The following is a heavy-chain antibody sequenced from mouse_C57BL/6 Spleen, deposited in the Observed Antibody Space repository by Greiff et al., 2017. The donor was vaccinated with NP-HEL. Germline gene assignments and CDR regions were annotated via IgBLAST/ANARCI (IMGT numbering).Heavy chain of an antibody. D-gene: IGHD1-1*01. Sequence: QVQLQQSVAELVRPGASVKLSCTASGYTFTSSCMDWVKQRPGQGLEWIGNIYPTDSETHYKQKFKGKATLTADTSSSTAYMQLSSLTAEDSADCYCASDDCGSSYAMDDWGKGTTVTVSS. CDR3: ASDDCGSSYAMDD. J-gene: IGHJ4*01. V-gene: IGHV1-61*01. CDR1: GYTFTSSC. CDR2: IYPTDSET.